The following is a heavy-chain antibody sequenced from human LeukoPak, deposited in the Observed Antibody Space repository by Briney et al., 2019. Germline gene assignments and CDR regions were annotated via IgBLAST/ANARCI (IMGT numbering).Heavy chain of an antibody. CDR2: ISGSGGST. CDR1: GFAFSSFA. CDR3: AKGVGTNKGGYYFDY. D-gene: IGHD1-26*01. V-gene: IGHV3-23*01. Sequence: PGGSLRLSRAASGFAFSSFAMSWVRQAPGKGLEWVSSISGSGGSTYYADSVKGRFTISRDGSKNTLYVQMNSLRAEDTAVYYCAKGVGTNKGGYYFDYWGQGTPVTVSS. J-gene: IGHJ4*02.